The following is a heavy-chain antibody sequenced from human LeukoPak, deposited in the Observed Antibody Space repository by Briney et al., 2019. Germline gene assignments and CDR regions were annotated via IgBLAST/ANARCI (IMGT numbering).Heavy chain of an antibody. CDR2: IIPILGIA. CDR3: ARRGSGWPFDY. Sequence: PVKVSCKASGGTFSSYAISWVRQAPGQGLEWMGRIIPILGIANYAQKFQGRVTITADKSTSTAYMELSSLRSEDTAVYYCARRGSGWPFDYWGQGTLVTVSS. J-gene: IGHJ4*02. V-gene: IGHV1-69*04. D-gene: IGHD6-19*01. CDR1: GGTFSSYA.